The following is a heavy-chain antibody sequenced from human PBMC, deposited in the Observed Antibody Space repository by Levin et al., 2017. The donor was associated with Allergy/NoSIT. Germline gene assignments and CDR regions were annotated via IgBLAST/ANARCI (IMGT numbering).Heavy chain of an antibody. V-gene: IGHV3-33*01. J-gene: IGHJ3*02. CDR3: ATEKNGDLAFDI. CDR2: IWYDGSHK. D-gene: IGHD2-21*02. Sequence: GESLKISCAVSGFRFSDYGMHWVRQAPGKGLEWVAIIWYDGSHKDYGDPVKGRFTISRDNSKSSLYLQMDSLRAEDTAVYYCATEKNGDLAFDIWGQGTMVTVAS. CDR1: GFRFSDYG.